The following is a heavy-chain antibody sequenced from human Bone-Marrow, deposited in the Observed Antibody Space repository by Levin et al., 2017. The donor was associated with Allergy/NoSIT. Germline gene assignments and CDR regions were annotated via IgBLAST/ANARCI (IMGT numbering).Heavy chain of an antibody. CDR2: ISSNSGST. CDR3: SKINAGENY. Sequence: GGSLRLSCAASGFDFHDFAMHWVRLVPGQGPEWVGGISSNSGSTTYADSVRGRFSISRDNAKNSLYLDMTGVKFEDTAFYYCSKINAGENYWGQRTLVTVSS. J-gene: IGHJ4*02. V-gene: IGHV3-9*01. D-gene: IGHD1-26*01. CDR1: GFDFHDFA.